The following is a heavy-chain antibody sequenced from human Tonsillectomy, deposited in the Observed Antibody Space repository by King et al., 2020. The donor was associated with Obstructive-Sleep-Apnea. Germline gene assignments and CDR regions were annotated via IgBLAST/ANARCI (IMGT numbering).Heavy chain of an antibody. CDR3: AKGWGDSSGPDY. J-gene: IGHJ4*02. V-gene: IGHV3-43*01. CDR2: ISWDGGSS. Sequence: VQLVESGGVVVQPGGSLRLSCAASGFTFDDYTMHWVRQAPGKGLEWVSLISWDGGSSYYADSVKGRFTISRDNSKNSLYLQMNSLRTEDTALYYCAKGWGDSSGPDYWGQGTLVTVSS. D-gene: IGHD6-19*01. CDR1: GFTFDDYT.